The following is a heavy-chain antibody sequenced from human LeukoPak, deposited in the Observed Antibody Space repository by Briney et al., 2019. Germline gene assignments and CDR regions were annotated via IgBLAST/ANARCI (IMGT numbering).Heavy chain of an antibody. D-gene: IGHD6-13*01. CDR1: GFAFSSYG. CDR2: IRYDGSNK. J-gene: IGHJ2*01. V-gene: IGHV3-30*02. CDR3: AKVEAAAVTWGYFDL. Sequence: GGSLRLSCAASGFAFSSYGMHWVRQAPGKGLEWVSFIRYDGSNKYYADSVKGRFTISRDNSKNTLYLQMNSLRVEDTAVYYCAKVEAAAVTWGYFDLWGRGTLVTVSS.